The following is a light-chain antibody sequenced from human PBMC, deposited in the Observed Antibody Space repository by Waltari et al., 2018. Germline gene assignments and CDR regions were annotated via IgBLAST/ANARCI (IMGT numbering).Light chain of an antibody. CDR3: CSYAGTSSWV. V-gene: IGLV2-23*02. CDR2: DVS. J-gene: IGLJ3*02. Sequence: QSALTQPASVSGSPGQSITLSCTGTSGDVGSYTLVSWYQQHPGKAPELMLYDVSKRPSGVSNRFSGSKSANTASLTISGLQAEDEADYYCCSYAGTSSWVFGGGTRLTVL. CDR1: SGDVGSYTL.